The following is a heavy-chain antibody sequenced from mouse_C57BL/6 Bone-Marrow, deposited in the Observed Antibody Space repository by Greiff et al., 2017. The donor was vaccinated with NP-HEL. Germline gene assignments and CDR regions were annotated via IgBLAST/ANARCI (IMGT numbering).Heavy chain of an antibody. J-gene: IGHJ3*01. D-gene: IGHD1-1*01. CDR2: IHPSDSDT. V-gene: IGHV1-74*01. CDR3: APSIYYYGSFAY. Sequence: VQLQQPGAELVKPGASVKVSCKASGYTFTSYWMHWVKQRPGQGLEWIGRIHPSDSDTNYNQKFKGKATLTVDKSSSTASMQLSSLTSEDSAVYYCAPSIYYYGSFAYWGQGTLVTVSA. CDR1: GYTFTSYW.